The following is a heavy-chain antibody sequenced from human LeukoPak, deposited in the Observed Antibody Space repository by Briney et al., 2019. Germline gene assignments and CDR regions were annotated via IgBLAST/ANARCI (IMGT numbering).Heavy chain of an antibody. CDR3: ATGDYSSGYFQH. CDR2: LSASGTGT. D-gene: IGHD3-22*01. J-gene: IGHJ1*01. CDR1: GFTFNRNA. V-gene: IGHV3-23*01. Sequence: GGSLRLSCAASGFTFNRNAMSWVRQAPGKGLNWVSTLSASGTGTYYADSVKGRFTTSRDNSKNTLFLQMNSLRAEDTAVYYCATGDYSSGYFQHWGQGTLVTVSS.